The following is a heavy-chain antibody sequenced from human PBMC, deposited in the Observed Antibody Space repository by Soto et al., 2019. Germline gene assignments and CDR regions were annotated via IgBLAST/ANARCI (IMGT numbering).Heavy chain of an antibody. D-gene: IGHD3-3*01. Sequence: PGGSLRLSCAASGFTFSSYAMHWVRQAPGKGLEWVAVISYDGSNKYYADSVKGRSTISRDNSKDTLYLQMNSLRAEDTAVYYCARDIGGTYYDFWSGYSYGMDVWGQGTTVTVSS. CDR2: ISYDGSNK. J-gene: IGHJ6*02. CDR1: GFTFSSYA. V-gene: IGHV3-30-3*01. CDR3: ARDIGGTYYDFWSGYSYGMDV.